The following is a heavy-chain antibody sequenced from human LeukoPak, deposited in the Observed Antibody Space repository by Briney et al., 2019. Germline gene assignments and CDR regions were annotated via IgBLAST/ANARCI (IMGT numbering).Heavy chain of an antibody. CDR1: GFTFSSYA. Sequence: GGSLRLSGAGSGFTFSSYAMSWVRQAPGKGLEWGSGISASGVSTFYADSVKSRFTISRDNYTNTLYLQMNSLRAEDTAVYYCAKDRAQTPLNYWGQGILVTVSS. J-gene: IGHJ4*02. D-gene: IGHD3-10*01. CDR2: ISASGVST. CDR3: AKDRAQTPLNY. V-gene: IGHV3-23*01.